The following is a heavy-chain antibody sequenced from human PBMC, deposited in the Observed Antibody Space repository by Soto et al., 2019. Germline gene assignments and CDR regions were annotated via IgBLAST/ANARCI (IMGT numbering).Heavy chain of an antibody. CDR2: ISGSGGST. D-gene: IGHD3-3*01. Sequence: GGSLRLSCAASGFTFSSYAMSWVRQAPGKGLEWVSAISGSGGSTYYADSVKGRFTSTRDNSKNTLYPQMNSLRAEDTAVYYCAKDTHQPNYDFWSGYYTAGYFDYWGQGTLVTVSS. CDR1: GFTFSSYA. J-gene: IGHJ4*02. CDR3: AKDTHQPNYDFWSGYYTAGYFDY. V-gene: IGHV3-23*01.